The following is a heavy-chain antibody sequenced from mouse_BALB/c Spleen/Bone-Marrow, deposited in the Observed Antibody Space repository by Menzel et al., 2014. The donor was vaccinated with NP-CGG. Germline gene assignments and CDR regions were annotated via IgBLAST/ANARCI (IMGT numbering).Heavy chain of an antibody. J-gene: IGHJ4*01. CDR2: IYPGDGDT. CDR1: GYTFTSYW. Sequence: VQRVESGAELARPGASVKLSCKASGYTFTSYWMQWVKQRPGQGLEWIGAIYPGDGDTRYTQKFKGKATLTADKSSSTAYMQLSSLASEDSAVYYCARRDYGIGENYYAMDYWGQGTSVTVSS. D-gene: IGHD1-2*01. V-gene: IGHV1-87*01. CDR3: ARRDYGIGENYYAMDY.